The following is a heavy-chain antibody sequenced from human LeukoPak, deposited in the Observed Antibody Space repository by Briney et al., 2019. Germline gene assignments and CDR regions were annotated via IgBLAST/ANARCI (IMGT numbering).Heavy chain of an antibody. Sequence: PSVTLSLTCTVSGGSISSYYWSWIRQPPGKGLEWIGYIYYSGSTNYNPSLKSRVTISVDTSKNQFSLKLSSVTAADTAVYYCAGRSGYYTPTYFDYWGQGTLVTVSS. CDR3: AGRSGYYTPTYFDY. CDR2: IYYSGST. V-gene: IGHV4-59*01. D-gene: IGHD3-3*01. J-gene: IGHJ4*02. CDR1: GGSISSYY.